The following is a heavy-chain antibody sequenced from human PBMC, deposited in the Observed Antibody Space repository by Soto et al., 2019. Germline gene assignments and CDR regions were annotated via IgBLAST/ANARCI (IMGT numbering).Heavy chain of an antibody. CDR2: INPDGTTT. Sequence: EVHLVESGGGLVQPGGSLRLSCADSEFTLSHYWMHWVRQAPGKGLVWVSRINPDGTTTNYADSVKGRFTISRDNAKNTLYLQMNSLRGEDTAMYYCTKDTFGDRDSWGQGTLVTVSS. CDR1: EFTLSHYW. V-gene: IGHV3-74*01. D-gene: IGHD4-17*01. CDR3: TKDTFGDRDS. J-gene: IGHJ4*02.